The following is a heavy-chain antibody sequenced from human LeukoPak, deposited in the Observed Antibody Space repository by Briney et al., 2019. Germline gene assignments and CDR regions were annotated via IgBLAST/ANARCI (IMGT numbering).Heavy chain of an antibody. J-gene: IGHJ3*02. Sequence: GGFLRLSCAASGLTFSNFAMTWVRQTPGKGLEWVSALSASGGGTFYAPSVKGRFTISRDNSKNTVSLQMNSLRAEDTALYYCATVLHTSMTTWAAFDTWGQGTMVTVSS. V-gene: IGHV3-23*01. CDR1: GLTFSNFA. CDR3: ATVLHTSMTTWAAFDT. CDR2: LSASGGGT. D-gene: IGHD5-18*01.